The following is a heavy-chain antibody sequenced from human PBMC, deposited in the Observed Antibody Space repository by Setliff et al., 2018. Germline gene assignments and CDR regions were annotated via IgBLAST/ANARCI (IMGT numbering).Heavy chain of an antibody. Sequence: GESLKISCQTSGFSFTNYWVAWVRQTPGKGLEWMGIIYPGDSDTRYSPSFEGQLTISADKSISTAYLQWSSLKASDTAMYYCAKGGNITRETYYYYGMDVWGQGTTVTVSS. D-gene: IGHD1-20*01. CDR2: IYPGDSDT. V-gene: IGHV5-51*01. CDR3: AKGGNITRETYYYYGMDV. CDR1: GFSFTNYW. J-gene: IGHJ6*02.